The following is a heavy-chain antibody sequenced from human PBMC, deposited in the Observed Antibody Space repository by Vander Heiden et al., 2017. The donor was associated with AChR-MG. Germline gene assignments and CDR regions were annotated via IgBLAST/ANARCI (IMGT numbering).Heavy chain of an antibody. CDR3: ARGSDTGAAGLTDSFDI. Sequence: VQLVQSGAEVKNPGAAVKVSCKASGYTFTAHSMPSGRQAPGQGLEWMGWINPNSGGTNYAQKFQGRVTMTRDTSISTAYMELSSLRSDDTAVYYCARGSDTGAAGLTDSFDIWGQGTMVTVSS. J-gene: IGHJ3*02. V-gene: IGHV1-2*02. CDR2: INPNSGGT. CDR1: GYTFTAHS. D-gene: IGHD6-19*01.